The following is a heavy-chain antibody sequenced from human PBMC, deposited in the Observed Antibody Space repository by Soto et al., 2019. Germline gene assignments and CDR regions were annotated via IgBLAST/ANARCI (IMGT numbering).Heavy chain of an antibody. CDR3: ARVYSSGWDNWFDP. CDR2: IGFAGNNK. CDR1: GFPFGSYG. Sequence: GGSLRLSCVASGFPFGSYGIHWVRRAPGKGLEWVATIGFAGNNKYYADSVKGRFTISRDNSKNTLYLHINSLKVDDTAMYYCARVYSSGWDNWFDPWGQGILVTVSS. D-gene: IGHD6-19*01. J-gene: IGHJ5*02. V-gene: IGHV3-33*01.